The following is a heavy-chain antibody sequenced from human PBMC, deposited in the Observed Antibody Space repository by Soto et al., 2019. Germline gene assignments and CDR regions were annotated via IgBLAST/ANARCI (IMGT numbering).Heavy chain of an antibody. CDR2: INHSGST. V-gene: IGHV4-34*01. J-gene: IGHJ6*02. CDR3: ARGRSVGYYYGMDV. CDR1: GGSFSGYY. Sequence: SETLSITCAVYGGSFSGYYWSWIRQPPGKGLEWIGEINHSGSTNYNPSLKSRVTISVDTSKNQFSLKLSSVTAADTAVYYCARGRSVGYYYGMDVWGQGTTVTVSS.